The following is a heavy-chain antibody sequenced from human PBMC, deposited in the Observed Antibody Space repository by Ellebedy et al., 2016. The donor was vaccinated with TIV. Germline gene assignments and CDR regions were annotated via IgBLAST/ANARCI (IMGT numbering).Heavy chain of an antibody. J-gene: IGHJ4*02. D-gene: IGHD6-19*01. CDR3: AKNTYSSGNKNLYYFDY. CDR2: ISGSGGRT. Sequence: PGGSLRLSCAASGFTFSAYAMNWVRQAPGKGLEWVSSISGSGGRTYYADSVKDRFTISRDTSKNTLYLQMSSLRAEDTAVYYCAKNTYSSGNKNLYYFDYWGQGTLVTVSS. CDR1: GFTFSAYA. V-gene: IGHV3-23*01.